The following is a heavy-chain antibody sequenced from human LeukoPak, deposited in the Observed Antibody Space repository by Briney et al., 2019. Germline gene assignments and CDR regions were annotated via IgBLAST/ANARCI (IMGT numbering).Heavy chain of an antibody. CDR3: ARGPDIVVVVAATAAEYFQH. V-gene: IGHV4-34*01. CDR2: INHSGST. J-gene: IGHJ1*01. Sequence: SETLSLTCAVYGGSFSGYYWSWIRQPPGKGLEWIGEINHSGSTNYNPSLKGRVTISVDTSKNQYSLKLSSVPAADTAVYYCARGPDIVVVVAATAAEYFQHWGEGTLVTVSS. CDR1: GGSFSGYY. D-gene: IGHD2-15*01.